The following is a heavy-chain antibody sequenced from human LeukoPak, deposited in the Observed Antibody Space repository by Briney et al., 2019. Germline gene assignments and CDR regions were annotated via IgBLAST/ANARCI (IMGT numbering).Heavy chain of an antibody. Sequence: GGSLRLSCAASGFIFSNYWMSWVRQAPGRGLEWVANIRQGGMENHYVDSVKGRFTISRDNSKNTLYLQMNSLRAEDTAVYYCANYYDSSGSPGKGDYWGQGTLVTVSS. V-gene: IGHV3-7*01. D-gene: IGHD3-22*01. J-gene: IGHJ4*02. CDR2: IRQGGMEN. CDR3: ANYYDSSGSPGKGDY. CDR1: GFIFSNYW.